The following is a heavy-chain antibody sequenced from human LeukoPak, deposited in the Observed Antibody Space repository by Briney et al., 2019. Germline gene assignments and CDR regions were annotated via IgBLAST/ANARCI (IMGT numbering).Heavy chain of an antibody. Sequence: SGTLSLTCAVSGGSISSSNWWSWVRQPPGKGLEWIGEIYHSGSTNYNPSLKSRVTISVDTSKNQFSLKLSSVTAADTAVYYCARDSLYSSGYYYLDYWGQGTLVTVSS. CDR3: ARDSLYSSGYYYLDY. CDR2: IYHSGST. V-gene: IGHV4-4*02. J-gene: IGHJ4*02. CDR1: GGSISSSNW. D-gene: IGHD3-22*01.